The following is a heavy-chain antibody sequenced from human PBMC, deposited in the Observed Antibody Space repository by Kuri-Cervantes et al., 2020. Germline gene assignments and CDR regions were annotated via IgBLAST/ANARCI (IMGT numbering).Heavy chain of an antibody. D-gene: IGHD3-16*01. CDR3: ARATILGVPGNFDY. CDR1: GGSISSGGYS. CDR2: IYHSGST. J-gene: IGHJ4*02. V-gene: IGHV4-30-2*01. Sequence: SETLSLTCTVSGGSISSGGYSWSWIRQPPGKGLEWIGYIYHSGSTYYNPSLKSRVTISVDRSKNQFSLKLSSVTAADTAVYYCARATILGVPGNFDYWGQGTLVTVSS.